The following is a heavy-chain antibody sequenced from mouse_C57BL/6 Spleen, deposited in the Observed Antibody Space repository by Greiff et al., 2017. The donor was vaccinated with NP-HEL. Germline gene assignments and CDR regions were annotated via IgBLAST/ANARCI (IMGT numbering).Heavy chain of an antibody. CDR1: GYTFTSYW. V-gene: IGHV1-64*01. J-gene: IGHJ2*01. D-gene: IGHD4-1*01. CDR2: IHPNSGST. CDR3: ARERGTGTGY. Sequence: QVQLKQPGAELVKPGASVKLSCKASGYTFTSYWMHWVKQRPGQGLEWIGMIHPNSGSTNYNEKFKSKATLTVDKSSSTAYMQLSSLTSEDSAVYYCARERGTGTGYWGQGTTLTVSS.